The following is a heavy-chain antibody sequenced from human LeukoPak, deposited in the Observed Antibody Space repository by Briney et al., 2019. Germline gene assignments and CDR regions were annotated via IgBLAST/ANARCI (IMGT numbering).Heavy chain of an antibody. D-gene: IGHD5-12*01. CDR2: IDWDDDK. CDR1: GFSLSTSGMC. Sequence: SGPALVKPTQTLTLTCTSSGFSLSTSGMCVSWIRQPPGKALEWLARIDWDDDKYYSTSLKTRLTISRDTSKNQVVLTMTNMDPVDTGTYYCARTHIYSGYDNDYWGQGTLVTVSS. J-gene: IGHJ4*02. CDR3: ARTHIYSGYDNDY. V-gene: IGHV2-70*11.